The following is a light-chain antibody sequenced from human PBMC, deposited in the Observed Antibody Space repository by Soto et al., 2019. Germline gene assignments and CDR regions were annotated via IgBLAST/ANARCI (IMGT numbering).Light chain of an antibody. CDR1: SSNIGSNT. CDR3: QSYDNSLSGSGV. J-gene: IGLJ3*02. V-gene: IGLV1-44*01. Sequence: QSVLTQPPSASGTPGQRVTISCSGSSSNIGSNTVNWYQQLPGTAPKLLISGHNNRPSGVPDRFFGSKSGTSASLTIIGLQAEDEADYYCQSYDNSLSGSGVFGGGTKLTVL. CDR2: GHN.